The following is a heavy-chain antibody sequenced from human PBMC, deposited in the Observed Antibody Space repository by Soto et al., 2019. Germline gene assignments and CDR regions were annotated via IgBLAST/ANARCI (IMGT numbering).Heavy chain of an antibody. CDR1: GFTFSTYS. V-gene: IGHV3-21*01. J-gene: IGHJ6*02. CDR2: ISDSSSYI. D-gene: IGHD3-22*01. Sequence: GGSLRLSCAASGFTFSTYSMNWVRQAPGKGLEWVSSISDSSSYIYYADSVKGRFTISRDNAKNSLYLQMNSLRAEDTAVYYCARYDSSGYYWPYYYYGMDVWGQGTTVTV. CDR3: ARYDSSGYYWPYYYYGMDV.